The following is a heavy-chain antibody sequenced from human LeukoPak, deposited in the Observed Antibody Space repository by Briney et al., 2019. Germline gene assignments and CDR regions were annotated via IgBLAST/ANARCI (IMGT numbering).Heavy chain of an antibody. CDR2: IYYSGST. Sequence: PSETLSLTCTVSGGSISSYYWSWIRQPPGKGLEWIGYIYYSGSTYYNPSLKSRVTISVDRSKNQFSLKLSSVTAADTAVYYCARNTYYYGSGSYYLDYWGQGTLVTVSS. CDR3: ARNTYYYGSGSYYLDY. D-gene: IGHD3-10*01. CDR1: GGSISSYY. V-gene: IGHV4-59*12. J-gene: IGHJ4*02.